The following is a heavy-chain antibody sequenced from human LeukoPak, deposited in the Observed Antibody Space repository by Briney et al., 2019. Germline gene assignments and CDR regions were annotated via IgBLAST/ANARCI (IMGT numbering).Heavy chain of an antibody. CDR2: INSDGSST. J-gene: IGHJ3*02. V-gene: IGHV3-74*01. Sequence: QPGGCLRLSCAASGFTFSSYCMLWVRQAPGKGLVWVSRINSDGSSTSYADSVKGRFTISRDNAKNTLYLQMNSLRAEDTAVYYCARDPPWYYYGSGSTGAPGDAFDIWGQGTMVTVSS. CDR3: ARDPPWYYYGSGSTGAPGDAFDI. CDR1: GFTFSSYC. D-gene: IGHD3-10*01.